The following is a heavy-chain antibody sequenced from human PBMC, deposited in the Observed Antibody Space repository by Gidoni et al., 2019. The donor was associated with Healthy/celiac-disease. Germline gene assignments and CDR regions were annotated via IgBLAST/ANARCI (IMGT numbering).Heavy chain of an antibody. J-gene: IGHJ6*02. CDR2: INAGNGNT. CDR3: ASAVVPAAEVYYYYYGMDV. CDR1: GYTFTSYA. D-gene: IGHD2-2*01. Sequence: QVQLVQSGAEVKKPGASVKVSCKASGYTFTSYAMHWVRQAPGQRLEWMGWINAGNGNTKYSQKFQGRVTITRDTSASTAYMELSSLRSEDTAVYYCASAVVPAAEVYYYYYGMDVWGQGTTVTVSS. V-gene: IGHV1-3*01.